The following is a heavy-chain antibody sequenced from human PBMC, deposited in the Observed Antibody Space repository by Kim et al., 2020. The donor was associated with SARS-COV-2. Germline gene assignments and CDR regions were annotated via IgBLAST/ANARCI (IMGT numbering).Heavy chain of an antibody. D-gene: IGHD6-13*01. CDR1: GGSISSGGYY. CDR2: IYYSGST. CDR3: ARDPGWAAAGNYFDY. V-gene: IGHV4-31*03. J-gene: IGHJ4*02. Sequence: SETLSLTCTVSGGSISSGGYYWSWIRQHPGKGLEWIGYIYYSGSTYYNPSLKSRVTISVDTSKNQFSLKLSSVTAADTAVYYCARDPGWAAAGNYFDYWGQGTLVTVSS.